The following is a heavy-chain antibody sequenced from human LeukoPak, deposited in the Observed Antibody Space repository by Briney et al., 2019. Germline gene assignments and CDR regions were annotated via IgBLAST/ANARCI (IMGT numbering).Heavy chain of an antibody. J-gene: IGHJ5*02. CDR2: INPNSAGT. CDR1: GYTLTGYY. D-gene: IGHD2-2*03. CDR3: ARAPVGIVLLPADRRVVCCLDL. V-gene: IGHV1-2*02. Sequence: GASLKLSCKASGYTLTGYYMDWLRQAPGHGLEWMGWINPNSAGTNSAQKFHGSVSMTTDTSISPAYMILSRLRSDDLAVYYGARAPVGIVLLPADRRVVCCLDLWGQGTLVTVSS.